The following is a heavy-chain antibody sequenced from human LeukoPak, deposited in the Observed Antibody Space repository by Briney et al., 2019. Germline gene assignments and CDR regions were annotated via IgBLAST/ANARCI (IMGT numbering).Heavy chain of an antibody. D-gene: IGHD2-2*02. CDR1: GYTFTRYY. CDR2: INPSGGST. CDR3: ARDPDCSSTSCYSRNYYYYMDV. Sequence: ASVKVCCKASGYTFTRYYMHWVRQAPGQGLEWMGIINPSGGSTSYAQKFQGRVTMTRDMSTSTVYMELSSLRSEDTAVYYCARDPDCSSTSCYSRNYYYYMDVWGKGTTVTVSS. J-gene: IGHJ6*03. V-gene: IGHV1-46*01.